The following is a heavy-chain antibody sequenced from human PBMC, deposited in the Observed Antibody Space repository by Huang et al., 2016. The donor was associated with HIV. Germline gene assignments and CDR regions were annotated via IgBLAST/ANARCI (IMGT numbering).Heavy chain of an antibody. CDR3: ARDFYDSNAYLIDY. CDR1: GYTFTNYG. J-gene: IGHJ4*02. CDR2: IRGYDGET. D-gene: IGHD3-22*01. V-gene: IGHV1-18*01. Sequence: QVQLVQSGAEVKKPGASVKVSCKASGYTFTNYGFSWVRQAPGQGLEWLVWIRGYDGETIYAQKLQGRVTMTTEISTSTAYRELTSLRSDDTAVYYCARDFYDSNAYLIDYWGQGTLVIVSS.